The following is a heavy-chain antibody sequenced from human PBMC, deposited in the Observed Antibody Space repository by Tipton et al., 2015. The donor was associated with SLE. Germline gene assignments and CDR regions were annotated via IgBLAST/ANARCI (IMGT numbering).Heavy chain of an antibody. CDR2: IYYSGST. Sequence: TLSLTCTVSGGSISSGSYYWSWIRQPAGKGLEWIGYIYYSGSTNYNPSLKSRVTISVDTSKNQFSLKLSSVTAADTAVYYCARTPAGDIAVAGGAFDIWGQGTMVTVSS. V-gene: IGHV4-61*10. D-gene: IGHD6-19*01. CDR1: GGSISSGSYY. J-gene: IGHJ3*02. CDR3: ARTPAGDIAVAGGAFDI.